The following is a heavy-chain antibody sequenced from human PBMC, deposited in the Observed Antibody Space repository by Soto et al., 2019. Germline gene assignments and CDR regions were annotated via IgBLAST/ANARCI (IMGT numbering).Heavy chain of an antibody. Sequence: PSETLSLTCTVSGGSISSGGYSWTWIRQSPGKGLEWIGYTYQSGSAYYNPSLKSRVTISVDRSKNQVSLNLTSVTAADTAVYDCGRDDYGMDVWGQGTTVTVSS. CDR1: GGSISSGGYS. CDR2: TYQSGSA. CDR3: GRDDYGMDV. J-gene: IGHJ6*02. V-gene: IGHV4-30-2*06.